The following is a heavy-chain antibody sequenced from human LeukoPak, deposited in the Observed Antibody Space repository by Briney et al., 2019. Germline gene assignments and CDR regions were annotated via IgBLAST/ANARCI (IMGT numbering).Heavy chain of an antibody. CDR2: ISSNSITI. CDR3: ARGYSALDY. Sequence: PGGSLRLSCAASGFTFSRFSMNWVRQAPGKGLEWVSYISSNSITIYYADSVKGRFTISRDSAKNSLYLQMNSLRDEDTAVYYCARGYSALDYWGQGTLVTVSS. V-gene: IGHV3-48*02. CDR1: GFTFSRFS. J-gene: IGHJ4*02. D-gene: IGHD6-13*01.